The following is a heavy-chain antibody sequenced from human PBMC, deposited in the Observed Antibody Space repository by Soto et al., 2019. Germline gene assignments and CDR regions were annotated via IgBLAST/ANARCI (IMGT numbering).Heavy chain of an antibody. J-gene: IGHJ4*02. V-gene: IGHV3-7*03. CDR2: IKQHGNEK. CDR3: AREWSPPLAVFDF. CDR1: GSTFSTYL. D-gene: IGHD1-26*01. Sequence: GGSLRLSCTASGSTFSTYLMTWVRQAPGKGLEWVANIKQHGNEKYYLDSVNGRFTISRDNAKNSLYLQMNSLRAEDTAVYYCAREWSPPLAVFDFWGQGTPVTVSS.